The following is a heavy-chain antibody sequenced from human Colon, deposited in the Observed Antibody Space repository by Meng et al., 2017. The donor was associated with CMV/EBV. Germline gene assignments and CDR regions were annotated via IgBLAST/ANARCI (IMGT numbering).Heavy chain of an antibody. CDR1: GYTFTAYE. CDR3: ARNGGGLDV. J-gene: IGHJ6*02. CDR2: INPNSGAT. Sequence: ASVLVSCKASGYTFTAYEIYWARQAPGQGLEWVAWINPNSGATNSEQNFKGRVTKTRDTSISTAYRELNSRKSDDTAVYYCARNGGGLDVWGQGTTVTVSS. V-gene: IGHV1-2*02. D-gene: IGHD3-10*01.